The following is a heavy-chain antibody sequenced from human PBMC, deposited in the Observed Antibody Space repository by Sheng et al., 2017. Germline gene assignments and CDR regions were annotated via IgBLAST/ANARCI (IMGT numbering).Heavy chain of an antibody. CDR2: ISYDGSNK. Sequence: QVQLVESGGGVVQPGRSLRLSCAASGFTFSSYGMHWVRQAPGKGLEWVAVISYDGSNKYYADSVKGRFTISRDNSKNTLYLQMNSLRAEDTAVYYCAKDLSVGDTAMAYYYYYGMDVWGQGTTV. D-gene: IGHD5-18*01. J-gene: IGHJ6*02. CDR1: GFTFSSYG. CDR3: AKDLSVGDTAMAYYYYYGMDV. V-gene: IGHV3-30*18.